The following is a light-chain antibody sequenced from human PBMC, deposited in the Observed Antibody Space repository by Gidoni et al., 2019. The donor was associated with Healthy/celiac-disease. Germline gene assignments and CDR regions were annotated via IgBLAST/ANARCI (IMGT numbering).Light chain of an antibody. CDR2: AAS. Sequence: DIQMNPSPSSLSASVGDRVTITCRASQSISSYLNWYQQKPGKAPKLLIYAASSLQSGVPSRFSGSGSGTDFTLTISSLQPEDFATYYCQQSYSTSCSFGQGTKLEIK. CDR1: QSISSY. CDR3: QQSYSTSCS. J-gene: IGKJ2*04. V-gene: IGKV1-39*01.